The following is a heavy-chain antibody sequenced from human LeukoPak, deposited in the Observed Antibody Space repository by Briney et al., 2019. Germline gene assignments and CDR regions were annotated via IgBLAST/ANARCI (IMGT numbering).Heavy chain of an antibody. D-gene: IGHD3-3*01. CDR2: ISSISSSST. CDR1: GFTFSSYA. Sequence: PGGSLRLSCAASGFTFSSYAMSWVRQAPGKGLEWVSYISSISSSSTYYADSVKGRFTISRDNAKNSLYLQMNSLRAEDTAVYYCARDPVLRFLEWFREDGAFDIWGQGTMVTVSS. V-gene: IGHV3-48*04. CDR3: ARDPVLRFLEWFREDGAFDI. J-gene: IGHJ3*02.